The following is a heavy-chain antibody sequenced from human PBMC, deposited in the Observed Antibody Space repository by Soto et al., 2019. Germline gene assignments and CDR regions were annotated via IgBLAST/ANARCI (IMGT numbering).Heavy chain of an antibody. CDR2: IIPIFGTA. J-gene: IGHJ5*02. CDR3: ARGPVVVVEATGRYWFDP. V-gene: IGHV1-69*01. Sequence: QVQLVQSGAEVKKPGSSVKVSCKASGGTFSSYAISWVRQAPGQGLEWMGGIIPIFGTANYAQKFQGRVTITADESTRTGYMELSSLRSEDTAVYYCARGPVVVVEATGRYWFDPWGQGTLVTVSS. CDR1: GGTFSSYA. D-gene: IGHD2-15*01.